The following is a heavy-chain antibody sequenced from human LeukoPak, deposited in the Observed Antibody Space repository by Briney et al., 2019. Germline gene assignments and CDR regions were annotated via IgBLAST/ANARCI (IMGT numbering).Heavy chain of an antibody. V-gene: IGHV1-24*01. J-gene: IGHJ4*02. Sequence: ASVKVSCKVSGYTLTELSMHWVRQAPGKGLEWMGGFDPEDGETIYAQKFQGRVTMTEDTSTGTAYMELSSLRSEDTAVYYCATLGGYSGYDPVAFDYWGQGTLVTVPS. CDR2: FDPEDGET. CDR1: GYTLTELS. CDR3: ATLGGYSGYDPVAFDY. D-gene: IGHD5-12*01.